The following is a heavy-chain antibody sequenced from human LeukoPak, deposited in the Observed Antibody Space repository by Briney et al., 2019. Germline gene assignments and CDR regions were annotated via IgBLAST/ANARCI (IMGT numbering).Heavy chain of an antibody. CDR2: ISSSSSYI. V-gene: IGHV3-21*01. D-gene: IGHD5-24*01. Sequence: GGSLRLSCAASGFTFSSYSMNWVRQAPGKGLEWVSSISSSSSYIHYADSVKGRFTISRDNAKNSLYLQMNSLRAEDTAVYYCARDRARDGYSGFDYWGQGTLVTVSS. CDR3: ARDRARDGYSGFDY. J-gene: IGHJ4*02. CDR1: GFTFSSYS.